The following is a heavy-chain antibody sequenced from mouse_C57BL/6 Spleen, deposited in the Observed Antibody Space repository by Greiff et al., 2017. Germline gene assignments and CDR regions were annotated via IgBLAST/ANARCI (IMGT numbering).Heavy chain of an antibody. J-gene: IGHJ3*01. CDR3: ARVGTTAPFAY. V-gene: IGHV1-64*01. D-gene: IGHD1-2*01. CDR2: IHPNSGST. CDR1: GYTFTSYW. Sequence: QVQLQQPGAELVKPGASVKLSCKASGYTFTSYWMHWVKQRPGQGLEWIGMIHPNSGSTNYNEKFKSKATLTVDKSSSTAYMQRSSLTSEDSAVYYCARVGTTAPFAYWGKGTLVTVSA.